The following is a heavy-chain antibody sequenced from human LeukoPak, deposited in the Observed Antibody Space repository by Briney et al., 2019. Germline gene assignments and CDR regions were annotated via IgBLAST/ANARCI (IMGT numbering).Heavy chain of an antibody. CDR2: ISYDGINK. CDR1: GFTFSSYG. J-gene: IGHJ4*02. Sequence: PGGPLRLSCAASGFTFSSYGMHWVRQAPGKGLEWVAVISYDGINKYYADSVKGRFTISRDNSKNTLYLQMNSLRAEDTAVYYCAKDYYDSSSAPSDYWGQGTLVTVSS. CDR3: AKDYYDSSSAPSDY. D-gene: IGHD3-22*01. V-gene: IGHV3-30*18.